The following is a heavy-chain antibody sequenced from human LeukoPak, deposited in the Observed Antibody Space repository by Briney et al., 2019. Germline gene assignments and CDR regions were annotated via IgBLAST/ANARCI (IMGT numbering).Heavy chain of an antibody. V-gene: IGHV3-7*01. Sequence: GGSLRLSCAASGFTFSSYWMSWVRQAPGKGLERVANIKQDGSEKYYVDSVKGRFTISRDNAKNSLYLQMNSLRAEDTAVYYCARDLPYCSGGSCYSDYWGQGTLVTVSS. D-gene: IGHD2-15*01. CDR1: GFTFSSYW. CDR2: IKQDGSEK. CDR3: ARDLPYCSGGSCYSDY. J-gene: IGHJ4*02.